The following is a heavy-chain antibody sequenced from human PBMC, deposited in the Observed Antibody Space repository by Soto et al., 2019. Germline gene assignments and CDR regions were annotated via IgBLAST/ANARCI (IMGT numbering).Heavy chain of an antibody. CDR2: FDPEDGET. Sequence: ASVKVSCKVSGYTLTELSMHWVRQAPGKGLEWMGGFDPEDGETIYAQKFQGRVTMTEDTSTDTAYMELSSLRSEDTAVYYCATDPASYYDSSGYCFDYWGQGTLVTVSS. V-gene: IGHV1-24*01. CDR3: ATDPASYYDSSGYCFDY. J-gene: IGHJ4*02. D-gene: IGHD3-22*01. CDR1: GYTLTELS.